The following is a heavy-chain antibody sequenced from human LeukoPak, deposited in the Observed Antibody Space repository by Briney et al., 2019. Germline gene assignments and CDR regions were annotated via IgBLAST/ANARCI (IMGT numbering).Heavy chain of an antibody. D-gene: IGHD4-17*01. CDR1: GGTFSSYA. CDR2: IIPIFGTA. Sequence: SSVKVSCTASGGTFSSYAISWVRQAPGQGLEWMGGIIPIFGTANYAQKFQGRVTITADESTSTAYMELSSLRSEDTAVYYCARASTVTTYYYYYGMDVWGQGTTVTVSS. J-gene: IGHJ6*02. V-gene: IGHV1-69*01. CDR3: ARASTVTTYYYYYGMDV.